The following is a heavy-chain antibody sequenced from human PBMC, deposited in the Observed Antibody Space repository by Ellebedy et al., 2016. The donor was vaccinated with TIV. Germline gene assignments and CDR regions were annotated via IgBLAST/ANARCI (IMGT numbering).Heavy chain of an antibody. CDR2: IYYSGST. CDR1: GGSISTSDYY. J-gene: IGHJ5*02. CDR3: AKDQALPRGRVDT. Sequence: MPSETLSLTCTVSGGSISTSDYYWNWIRQPPGKGLEWIGSIYYSGSTYYNPSLKTRVTVSVATSKNQFSLNLSSVTAADTAVYYCAKDQALPRGRVDTWGQGTLVTVSS. V-gene: IGHV4-39*07.